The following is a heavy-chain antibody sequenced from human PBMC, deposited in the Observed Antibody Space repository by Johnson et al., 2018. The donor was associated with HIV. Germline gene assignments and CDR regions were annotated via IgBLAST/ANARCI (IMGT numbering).Heavy chain of an antibody. Sequence: QMLLVESGGGLVKPGGSLRLSCTASGFTVNTNYMSWVRRAPGKGLERVSYISSSGRTLDYADSVKGRFTISRDNSKNTLYLQMNSLKTEDTAVYSCARDHLTGNYAFDIWGQGTMVTVSS. CDR3: ARDHLTGNYAFDI. V-gene: IGHV3-11*01. J-gene: IGHJ3*02. CDR2: ISSSGRTL. CDR1: GFTVNTNY. D-gene: IGHD7-27*01.